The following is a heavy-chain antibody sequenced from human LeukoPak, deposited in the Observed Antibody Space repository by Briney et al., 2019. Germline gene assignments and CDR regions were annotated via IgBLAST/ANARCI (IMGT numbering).Heavy chain of an antibody. CDR1: GGSFSGYH. CDR3: ARGLLIVVVPAATGMDV. J-gene: IGHJ6*02. Sequence: TSETLSLTCAVYGGSFSGYHWSWIRQPPGKGLEWIGEINHSGSTNYNPSLKSRVTISVDTSKNQFSLKLSSVTAADTAVYYCARGLLIVVVPAATGMDVWGQGTTVTVSS. CDR2: INHSGST. V-gene: IGHV4-34*01. D-gene: IGHD2-2*01.